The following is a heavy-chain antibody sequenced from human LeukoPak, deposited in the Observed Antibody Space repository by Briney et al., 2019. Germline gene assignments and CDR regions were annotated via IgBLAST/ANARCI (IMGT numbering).Heavy chain of an antibody. V-gene: IGHV3-21*01. D-gene: IGHD2-15*01. Sequence: GGSLRLSCAASGFTFSSYSMNWVRQAPGKGLEWVSSISSSSSYIYYADSVKGRFTISRDNAKNSLYLQMNSLRAEDTAVYYCARYCSGGSFYSGGAFDIWGQGTMVTVSS. J-gene: IGHJ3*02. CDR2: ISSSSSYI. CDR1: GFTFSSYS. CDR3: ARYCSGGSFYSGGAFDI.